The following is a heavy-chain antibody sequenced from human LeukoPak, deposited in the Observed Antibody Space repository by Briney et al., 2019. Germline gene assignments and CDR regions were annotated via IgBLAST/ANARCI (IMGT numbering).Heavy chain of an antibody. Sequence: GASVKVSCKVSGYTLTELSMHWVRQAPGKGLEWMGGFDPEDGETIYAQKFQGRVTMTRDMSTSTVYMELSSLRSEDTAVYYCARGRVTAIFDYWGQGTLVTVSS. V-gene: IGHV1-24*01. CDR3: ARGRVTAIFDY. J-gene: IGHJ4*02. CDR2: FDPEDGET. D-gene: IGHD2-21*02. CDR1: GYTLTELS.